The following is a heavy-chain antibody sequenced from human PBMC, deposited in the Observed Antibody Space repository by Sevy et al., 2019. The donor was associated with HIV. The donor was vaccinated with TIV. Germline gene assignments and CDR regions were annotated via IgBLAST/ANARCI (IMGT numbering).Heavy chain of an antibody. J-gene: IGHJ4*02. Sequence: GGSLRLSCAASGFTFSANWMNWVRQAPGKGLEWVGNIKGDGSDKHYVYSVEGRFTISRDNAKNLLYLQMNSLRVEDTAVYYCAHETFGRFESWGQGTLVTVSS. CDR2: IKGDGSDK. V-gene: IGHV3-7*01. D-gene: IGHD3-16*01. CDR1: GFTFSANW. CDR3: AHETFGRFES.